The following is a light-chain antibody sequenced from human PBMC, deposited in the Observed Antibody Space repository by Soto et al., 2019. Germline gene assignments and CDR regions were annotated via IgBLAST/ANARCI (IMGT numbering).Light chain of an antibody. CDR2: AAS. J-gene: IGKJ1*01. Sequence: DIQMTQSPSSLSASVGDRVTITCRASHYISTHLSWYQQKPGRAPKLLIYAASSLQSWVPSRFSGSGSGTDFTLTISSLQPEDFAPYICQQSSSIPWTFGQGTRVVIK. V-gene: IGKV1-39*01. CDR3: QQSSSIPWT. CDR1: HYISTH.